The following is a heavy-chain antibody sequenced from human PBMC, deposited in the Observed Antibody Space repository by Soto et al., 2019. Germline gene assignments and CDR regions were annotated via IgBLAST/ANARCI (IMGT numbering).Heavy chain of an antibody. D-gene: IGHD4-4*01. J-gene: IGHJ4*02. CDR2: TYFRLKWHN. Sequence: QTLSLTCAISGVSVSSNIAAWNSIWPSPSRGLEWLGGTYFRLKWHNEYAPSGKSRISITPYTTKNQFSRQLNSVTPEDAALDYCARGGAIRGASSGDSSNYNFDSWGQGSQVTVSS. V-gene: IGHV6-1*01. CDR1: GVSVSSNIAA. CDR3: ARGGAIRGASSGDSSNYNFDS.